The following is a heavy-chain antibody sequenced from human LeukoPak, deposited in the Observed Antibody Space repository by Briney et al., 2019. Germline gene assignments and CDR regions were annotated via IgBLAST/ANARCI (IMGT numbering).Heavy chain of an antibody. CDR2: ISSSGTYT. V-gene: IGHV3-23*01. J-gene: IGHJ4*02. D-gene: IGHD2-21*02. Sequence: GGSLRLSCAASGFTFSGNAMTWVRQAPGKGLEWVSSISSSGTYTYSADSVRGRFTISRDNPKNTFYLQMSSLRAEDTAIYYCAKDDGRDCGGDCYFYFDFLGRGTLVTVCS. CDR3: AKDDGRDCGGDCYFYFDF. CDR1: GFTFSGNA.